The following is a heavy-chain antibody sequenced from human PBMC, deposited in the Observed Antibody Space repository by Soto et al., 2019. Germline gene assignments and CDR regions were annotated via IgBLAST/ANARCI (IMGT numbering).Heavy chain of an antibody. D-gene: IGHD1-26*01. CDR3: ARGSAFIGLDY. Sequence: LRLSCAVSGFIVSHYSMNWVRQAPGKGLEWVSSIGTSGSYIYDTDSVKGRFTISRDNTKDSLYLQMNSLRAEDTAIYYCARGSAFIGLDYWGQGTPVTAPQ. V-gene: IGHV3-21*01. J-gene: IGHJ4*02. CDR1: GFIVSHYS. CDR2: IGTSGSYI.